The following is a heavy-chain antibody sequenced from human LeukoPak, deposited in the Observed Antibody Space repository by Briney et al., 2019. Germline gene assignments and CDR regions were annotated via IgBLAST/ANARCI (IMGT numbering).Heavy chain of an antibody. CDR3: ARSGTRSGGAFDI. Sequence: PSETLSLTCTVSGGSISGYYWSWIRQSPGKGLEWIAYVYSSGSTNYNPSLYSRVTISLDTSKNQFSLKVSSVTAADTAVYFCARSGTRSGGAFDIWGQGTMVTVSS. D-gene: IGHD4-23*01. CDR1: GGSISGYY. J-gene: IGHJ3*02. CDR2: VYSSGST. V-gene: IGHV4-59*08.